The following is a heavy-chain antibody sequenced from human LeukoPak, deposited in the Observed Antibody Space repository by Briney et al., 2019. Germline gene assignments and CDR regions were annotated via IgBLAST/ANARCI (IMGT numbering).Heavy chain of an antibody. J-gene: IGHJ4*02. CDR2: ISGSGGST. V-gene: IGHV3-23*01. CDR1: GFTFSSYA. CDR3: AKDGYCANGVCTSQIDY. D-gene: IGHD2-8*01. Sequence: GGSLRLSCAASGFTFSSYAMSWVRQAPGKGLEWVSVISGSGGSTYYADSVKGRSTISRDNSKNTLYLQMNSLRAEDTAVYDCAKDGYCANGVCTSQIDYWGQGTLVTVSS.